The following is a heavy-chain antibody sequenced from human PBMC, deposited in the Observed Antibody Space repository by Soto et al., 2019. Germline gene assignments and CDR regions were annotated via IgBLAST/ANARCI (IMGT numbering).Heavy chain of an antibody. J-gene: IGHJ5*02. D-gene: IGHD4-4*01. CDR2: IYYSGST. CDR3: ARENVGDYSNYGYNWFDP. CDR1: GGSISSGDHY. V-gene: IGHV4-30-4*01. Sequence: SETLSLTCTVSGGSISSGDHYWSWIRQPPGKGLEWIGYIYYSGSTYYNPSLKSRVTISVDTSKNQFSLKLSSVTAADTAVYYCARENVGDYSNYGYNWFDPWGQGTLVTVSS.